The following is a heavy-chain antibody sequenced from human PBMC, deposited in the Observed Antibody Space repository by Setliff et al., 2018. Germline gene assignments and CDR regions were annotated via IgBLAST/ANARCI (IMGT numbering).Heavy chain of an antibody. CDR1: GYTFAGYY. CDR2: INPIGGGA. CDR3: ARDLTRWFGEFAFDI. J-gene: IGHJ3*02. V-gene: IGHV1-2*06. Sequence: ASVKVSCKASGYTFAGYYTHWVRQTPGQGLEWMGHINPIGGGATYAQKFHGRVTMTRDSSTSTVYMELNSLGADDTAIYFCARDLTRWFGEFAFDIWGQGTMVTVSS. D-gene: IGHD3-10*01.